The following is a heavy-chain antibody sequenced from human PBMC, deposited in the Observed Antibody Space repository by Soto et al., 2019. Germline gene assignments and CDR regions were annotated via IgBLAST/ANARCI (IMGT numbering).Heavy chain of an antibody. CDR3: ARDLTAAGYFDY. Sequence: SEPLSLTCTVSGGSISSGGYYWSWIRQHPGKGLERIGYIYYSGSTYYNPSLKSRVTISVDTSKNQFSLKLSSVTAADTAVYYCARDLTAAGYFDYWGQGTLVTVSS. CDR2: IYYSGST. V-gene: IGHV4-31*03. CDR1: GGSISSGGYY. J-gene: IGHJ4*02. D-gene: IGHD6-13*01.